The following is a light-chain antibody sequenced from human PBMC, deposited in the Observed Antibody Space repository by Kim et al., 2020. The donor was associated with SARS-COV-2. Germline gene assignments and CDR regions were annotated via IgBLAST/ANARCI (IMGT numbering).Light chain of an antibody. CDR3: ETCDRNPWV. J-gene: IGLJ3*02. CDR2: LQGSGSS. CDR1: SGPSCYI. V-gene: IGLV4-60*03. Sequence: SCKPTCTLSSGPSCYIIARHHQQPGKPPRYWMQLQGSGSSNTGSGVPARSSGSSSGADRYLTVANSQSEDEADYYCETCDRNPWVFGGGTQLTVL.